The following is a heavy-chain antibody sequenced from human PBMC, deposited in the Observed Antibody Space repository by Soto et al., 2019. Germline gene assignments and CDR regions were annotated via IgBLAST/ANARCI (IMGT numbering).Heavy chain of an antibody. CDR3: ARARLVGATSYYFDY. D-gene: IGHD1-26*01. J-gene: IGHJ4*02. V-gene: IGHV4-4*02. CDR2: IYHSGST. Sequence: SETLSLTCAVSGGSISSSNWWSWVRQPPGKRLEWIGEIYHSGSTNYNPSLKSRVTISVDKSKNQFSLKLSSVTAADTAVYSCARARLVGATSYYFDYWGQGTLVTVSS. CDR1: GGSISSSNW.